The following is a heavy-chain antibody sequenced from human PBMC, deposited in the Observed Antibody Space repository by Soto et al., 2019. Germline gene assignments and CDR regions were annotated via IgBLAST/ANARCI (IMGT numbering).Heavy chain of an antibody. CDR1: GGSISSKSYS. V-gene: IGHV4-39*07. J-gene: IGHJ4*02. Sequence: SETLSLTCIVSGGSISSKSYSWGWIRQPPGKGLELIGTFYYSGSTNYNPSLKSRVTISVDTSKNQFSLKLSSVTAADTAVYYCAGGEAVAGTTKNLAFDYWGQGTLVTVSS. D-gene: IGHD6-19*01. CDR3: AGGEAVAGTTKNLAFDY. CDR2: FYYSGST.